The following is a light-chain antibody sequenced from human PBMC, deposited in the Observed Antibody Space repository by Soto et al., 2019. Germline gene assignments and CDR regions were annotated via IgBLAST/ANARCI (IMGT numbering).Light chain of an antibody. CDR1: TSNIGAPYD. Sequence: QSVLTQPPSVSGAPGQWVSISCTGSTSNIGAPYDVHWYQHLPGTAPKLLIYGDNNRPSGVPDRFSGSKSGASASLAITRLQAEDEADYYCQSYDISLHNYVFGTGTKLTVL. J-gene: IGLJ1*01. CDR2: GDN. V-gene: IGLV1-40*01. CDR3: QSYDISLHNYV.